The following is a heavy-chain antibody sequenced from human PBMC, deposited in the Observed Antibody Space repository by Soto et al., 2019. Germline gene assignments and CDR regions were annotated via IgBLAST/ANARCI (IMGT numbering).Heavy chain of an antibody. CDR3: AKDGPYYYYGMDV. J-gene: IGHJ6*02. V-gene: IGHV3-30*18. CDR2: ISYDGSNK. Sequence: GGSLRLSCAASGFTFSSYGMHWVRQAPGKGLEWVAVISYDGSNKYYADSVKGRFTISRDNSKNTLYLQMNSLRAEDTAVYYCAKDGPYYYYGMDVWGQGTTVTVSS. CDR1: GFTFSSYG.